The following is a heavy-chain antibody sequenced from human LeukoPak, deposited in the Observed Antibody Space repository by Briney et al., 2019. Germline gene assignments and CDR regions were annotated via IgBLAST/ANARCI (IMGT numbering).Heavy chain of an antibody. V-gene: IGHV4-59*08. CDR2: IYYSGST. D-gene: IGHD5-18*01. Sequence: SETLSLTCTVSGGSISSYYWSWIRQPPGKGLEWIGYIYYSGSTNCNPSLKSRVTISVDTSKNQFSLKLSSVTAADTAVYYCARTTSGYSYALSYWGQGTLVTVSS. J-gene: IGHJ4*02. CDR3: ARTTSGYSYALSY. CDR1: GGSISSYY.